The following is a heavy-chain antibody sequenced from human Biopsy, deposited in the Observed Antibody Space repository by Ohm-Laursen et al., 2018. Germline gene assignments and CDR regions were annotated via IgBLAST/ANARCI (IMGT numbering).Heavy chain of an antibody. CDR1: GYIIDSNYY. J-gene: IGHJ4*02. D-gene: IGHD2-15*01. V-gene: IGHV4-38-2*02. CDR3: ARDYSWDY. CDR2: ILHNRGT. Sequence: TLSLTCAVSGYIIDSNYYWGWIRQPPGKGLEWIGSILHNRGTFYNPSLQSRITISVDTSKNQFSLKLISVTAADTAVYYCARDYSWDYWGQGILVTVSS.